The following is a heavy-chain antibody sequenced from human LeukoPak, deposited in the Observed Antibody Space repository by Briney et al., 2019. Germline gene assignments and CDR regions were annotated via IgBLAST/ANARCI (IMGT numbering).Heavy chain of an antibody. CDR3: AKEVVPGTSRSFDY. D-gene: IGHD2-2*01. J-gene: IGHJ4*02. CDR1: GFTFSSYT. V-gene: IGHV3-23*01. CDR2: LSFGGGAI. Sequence: GGSLRLSCAASGFTFSSYTMAWVRQAPGKGLECVSSLSFGGGAIYYADSVKGRFTISRDTSKNTLYLQMNSLRAEDTAIYYCAKEVVPGTSRSFDYWGQGTLVTVSS.